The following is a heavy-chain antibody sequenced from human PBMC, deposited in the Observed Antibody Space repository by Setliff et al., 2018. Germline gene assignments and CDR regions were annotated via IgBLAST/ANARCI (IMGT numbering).Heavy chain of an antibody. V-gene: IGHV1-46*01. CDR2: INPSDGGS. CDR1: GNTLTNSF. Sequence: GASVKVSCKASGNTLTNSFLHWVRQAPGQGLEWMAVINPSDGGSAFAQKFQGRLTMTRDMSTGTVYMELSGLTSEDTAVYYCATDMVYWGQGTLVTVSS. D-gene: IGHD3-10*01. CDR3: ATDMVY. J-gene: IGHJ4*02.